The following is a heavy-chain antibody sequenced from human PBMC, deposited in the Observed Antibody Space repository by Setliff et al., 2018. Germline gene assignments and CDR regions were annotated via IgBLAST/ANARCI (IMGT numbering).Heavy chain of an antibody. D-gene: IGHD1-1*01. J-gene: IGHJ4*02. CDR1: GYNFITYA. CDR2: INVANGNT. CDR3: ARAGGPPGFDS. Sequence: GASVKVSCKASGYNFITYAIHWVRLAPGQRPEWLGWINVANGNTKNSRKFQERLTISRDTPASTAYMELRGLTSEDTGVYYCARAGGPPGFDSWGQGTLVTVSS. V-gene: IGHV1-3*01.